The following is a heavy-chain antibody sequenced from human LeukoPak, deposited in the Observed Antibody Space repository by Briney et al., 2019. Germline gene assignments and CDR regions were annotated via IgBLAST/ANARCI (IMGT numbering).Heavy chain of an antibody. Sequence: PGGSLRLSCAASGFTFSSYAMHWVRQAPGKGLEWVAVISYDGSNKYYADSVKGRFTISRDNSKNTLYLQMNSLRAEDTAVYYCAKDSVAAPLHMDVWGKGTTVTVSS. V-gene: IGHV3-30-3*01. CDR1: GFTFSSYA. D-gene: IGHD6-19*01. CDR2: ISYDGSNK. CDR3: AKDSVAAPLHMDV. J-gene: IGHJ6*03.